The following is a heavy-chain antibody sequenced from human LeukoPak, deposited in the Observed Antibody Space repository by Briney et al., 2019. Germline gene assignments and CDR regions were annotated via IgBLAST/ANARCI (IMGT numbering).Heavy chain of an antibody. CDR3: ARDACSGGSCYSFDY. J-gene: IGHJ4*02. V-gene: IGHV1-46*01. D-gene: IGHD2-15*01. CDR2: NPSGGST. Sequence: NPSGGSTSYAQRFQGRVTMTRDTSTSTVYMELSSLRSEDTAVYYCARDACSGGSCYSFDYWGQGTLVTVSS.